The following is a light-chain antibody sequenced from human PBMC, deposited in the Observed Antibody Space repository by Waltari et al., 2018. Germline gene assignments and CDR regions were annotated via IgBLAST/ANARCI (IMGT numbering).Light chain of an antibody. V-gene: IGLV1-44*01. J-gene: IGLJ2*01. CDR1: NFNVGSNV. Sequence: QSVLTQPPSASGTPGQRVTISCSGSNFNVGSNVVNWYQQLPGTAPKLLIYGNIPRHSGVPGRFPGCKAGTSGSLAISGLQSDDEADYHCATWDGSLNAVVFGGGTKLTVL. CDR2: GNI. CDR3: ATWDGSLNAVV.